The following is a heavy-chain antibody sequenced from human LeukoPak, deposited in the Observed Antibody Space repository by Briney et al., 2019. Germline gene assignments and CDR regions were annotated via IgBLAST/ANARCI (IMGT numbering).Heavy chain of an antibody. D-gene: IGHD2-2*01. J-gene: IGHJ6*03. CDR3: ARMLLGYCSSTSCYGYYYYYMDV. V-gene: IGHV4-59*01. CDR1: GGSISSYY. Sequence: SETLSLTCTVSGGSISSYYWSCIRQPPGKGLEWIGYIYYSGSTNYNPSLKSRVTMSVDTSKNQFSLKLSSVTAADTAVYYCARMLLGYCSSTSCYGYYYYYMDVWGKGTTVTVSS. CDR2: IYYSGST.